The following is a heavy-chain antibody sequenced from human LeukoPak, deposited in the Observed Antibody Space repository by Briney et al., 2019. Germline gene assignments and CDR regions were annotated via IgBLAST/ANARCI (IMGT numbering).Heavy chain of an antibody. CDR2: IYHSGST. D-gene: IGHD3-10*01. J-gene: IGHJ4*02. CDR3: ARVDTSGGSACLDY. Sequence: SETLSLTCTVSGYSISSGYYWGWIRQPPGKGLEWIGSIYHSGSTYYNPSLKSRVTISVDTSKNQFSLKLSSVTAADTAVYYCARVDTSGGSACLDYWGQGTLVTVSS. V-gene: IGHV4-38-2*02. CDR1: GYSISSGYY.